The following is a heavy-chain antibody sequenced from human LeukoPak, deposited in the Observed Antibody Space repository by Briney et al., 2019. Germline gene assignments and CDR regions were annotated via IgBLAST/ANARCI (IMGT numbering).Heavy chain of an antibody. D-gene: IGHD3-22*01. CDR1: GGSISRYY. J-gene: IGHJ6*02. CDR2: IYTSGST. CDR3: ARAESSTYYDSSGYSIDYYCGMDV. V-gene: IGHV4-4*07. Sequence: SETLSLTCTVSGGSISRYYWSWIRQPAGKGLEWIGRIYTSGSTNYNPSLKSRVTMSVDTSKNQFSLKLSSVTAADTAVYYCARAESSTYYDSSGYSIDYYCGMDVWGQGTTVSVSS.